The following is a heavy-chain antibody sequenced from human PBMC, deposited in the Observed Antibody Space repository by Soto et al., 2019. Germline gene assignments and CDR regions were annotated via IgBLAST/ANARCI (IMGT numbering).Heavy chain of an antibody. J-gene: IGHJ4*02. CDR1: GGSFSGYY. CDR3: ASSIAAAGLTFDY. D-gene: IGHD6-13*01. V-gene: IGHV4-34*01. Sequence: QVQLQQWGAGLLKPSETLSLTCAVYGGSFSGYYWSWIRQPPGKGLEWIGEINNSGSTNYNPSLKSRVTISVDTSKNQFSLKLSSVTAADTAVYYCASSIAAAGLTFDYWGQGTLVTVSS. CDR2: INNSGST.